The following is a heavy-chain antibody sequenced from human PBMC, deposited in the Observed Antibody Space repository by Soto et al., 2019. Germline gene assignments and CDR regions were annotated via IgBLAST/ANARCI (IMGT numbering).Heavy chain of an antibody. Sequence: QVQLQESGPGLVKPSETLSLTCTVSGGSINNYYWSWIRQPPGKGLEWIGYIYYSGSTNYNPSLQSRVTISVDTSKNRFSLRLSSVTAADTAVYYCAREVYSFSGTYQFPYFDYWGQGALVTVSS. J-gene: IGHJ4*02. D-gene: IGHD3-10*01. CDR3: AREVYSFSGTYQFPYFDY. V-gene: IGHV4-59*01. CDR1: GGSINNYY. CDR2: IYYSGST.